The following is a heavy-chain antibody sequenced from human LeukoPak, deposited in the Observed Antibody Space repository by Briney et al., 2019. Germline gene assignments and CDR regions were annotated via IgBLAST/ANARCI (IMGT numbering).Heavy chain of an antibody. CDR1: GFTFSSSW. J-gene: IGHJ4*02. D-gene: IGHD4-11*01. CDR3: AKDSHSKGDY. V-gene: IGHV3-7*01. Sequence: GGSLRLSCVASGFTFSSSWMAWVRQAPGKGLQWVANINHDGSVKNYVGSVKGRFAISRDNAQNSFYLQMSSLETDDTAVYYCAKDSHSKGDYWGQGTLVAVSS. CDR2: INHDGSVK.